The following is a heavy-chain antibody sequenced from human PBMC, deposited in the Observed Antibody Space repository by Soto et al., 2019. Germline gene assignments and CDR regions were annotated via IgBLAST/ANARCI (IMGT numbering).Heavy chain of an antibody. D-gene: IGHD3-22*01. CDR3: ARGPDTSGYSDY. Sequence: QVQLVESGGGVVQPGRSLRLSCAASGFTFSSYAMHWVRQAPGKVLEWVAIIWFDGSNKFYADSVKGRLTISRDNSKNTLFLQMNSLRAEDTAVYYCARGPDTSGYSDYWGQGTLVTVSS. CDR2: IWFDGSNK. CDR1: GFTFSSYA. J-gene: IGHJ4*02. V-gene: IGHV3-33*01.